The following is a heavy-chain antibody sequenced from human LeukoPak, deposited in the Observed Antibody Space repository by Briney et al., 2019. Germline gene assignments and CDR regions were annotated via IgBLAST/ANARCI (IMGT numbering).Heavy chain of an antibody. Sequence: GGSLRLSCAASGFTFSSYAMSWVRQAPGKGLEWVSVISGSGSTTNYADSVKGRFTISRDNSKNTLYLQMNSLRAEDTAVYYCARLTFTYYYMDVWGKGTTVTVSS. J-gene: IGHJ6*03. CDR2: ISGSGSTT. V-gene: IGHV3-23*01. CDR3: ARLTFTYYYMDV. D-gene: IGHD2-21*01. CDR1: GFTFSSYA.